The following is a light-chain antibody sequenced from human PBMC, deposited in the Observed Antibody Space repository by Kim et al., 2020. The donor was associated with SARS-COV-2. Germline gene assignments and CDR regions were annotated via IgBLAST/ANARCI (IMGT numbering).Light chain of an antibody. Sequence: DIQLTQSPSFLSASIGDRVTITCRASQGIGTYLAWYQQKSGEAPKLLIYAASTLQSGVPSRFSGSGSGTEFTLTISSLQPEDFATYYCQQHKSSLSFGGGTKVDIK. V-gene: IGKV1-9*01. CDR1: QGIGTY. CDR3: QQHKSSLS. CDR2: AAS. J-gene: IGKJ4*01.